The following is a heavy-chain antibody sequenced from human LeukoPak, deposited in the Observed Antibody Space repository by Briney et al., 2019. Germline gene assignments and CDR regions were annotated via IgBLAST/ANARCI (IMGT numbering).Heavy chain of an antibody. V-gene: IGHV5-51*01. Sequence: GESLKISCKGSGYSFTSYWIGWVRQMPGKGLEWMGIIYPGDSDTRYSPSFQGQVTISADKSISTAYLQWSSLKASDTAMYYCARDNTRYGDYVGFDIWGQGTMVTVSS. J-gene: IGHJ3*02. CDR2: IYPGDSDT. CDR1: GYSFTSYW. D-gene: IGHD4-17*01. CDR3: ARDNTRYGDYVGFDI.